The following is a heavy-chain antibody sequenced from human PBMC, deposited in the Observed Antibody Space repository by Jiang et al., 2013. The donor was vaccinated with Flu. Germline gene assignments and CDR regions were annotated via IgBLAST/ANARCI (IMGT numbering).Heavy chain of an antibody. J-gene: IGHJ6*03. CDR1: GYSFTSYW. CDR2: IYPGDSDT. V-gene: IGHV5-51*03. Sequence: GESLKISCKGSGYSFTSYWIGWVRQMPGKGLEWMGIIYPGDSDTRYSPSFQGQVTISADKSISTAYLQWSSLKASDTAMYYCARGERPYYDILTGYYTWEGYMDVWGKGTTVTVSS. CDR3: ARGERPYYDILTGYYTWEGYMDV. D-gene: IGHD3-9*01.